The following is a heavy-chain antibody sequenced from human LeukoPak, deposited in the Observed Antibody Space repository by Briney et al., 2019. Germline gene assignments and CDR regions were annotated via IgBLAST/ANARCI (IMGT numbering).Heavy chain of an antibody. CDR2: FDPEDGET. Sequence: GASVKVSCKVSGYTLTELSMHWVRQAPGKGLEWMGGFDPEDGETIYAQKFQGRVTMTEDTSTDTAYMELSSLRSEDTAVYYCATRPTYYDILTAYYRDYWGQGTLVTVSS. CDR3: ATRPTYYDILTAYYRDY. J-gene: IGHJ4*02. CDR1: GYTLTELS. D-gene: IGHD3-9*01. V-gene: IGHV1-24*01.